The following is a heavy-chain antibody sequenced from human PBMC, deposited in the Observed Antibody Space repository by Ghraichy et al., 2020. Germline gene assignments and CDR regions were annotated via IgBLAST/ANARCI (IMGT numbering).Heavy chain of an antibody. CDR2: IKVDGTEK. CDR3: ARAKFDVWGSYPLGY. Sequence: GGSLRLSCVASGLTFSSYWMSWVRQGPGKGLEWVANIKVDGTEKNYVDSVTGRFTISRDNAKNSLYLQMNSLRVEDTAVYYCARAKFDVWGSYPLGYWGRGILVTVSP. D-gene: IGHD3-16*01. CDR1: GLTFSSYW. J-gene: IGHJ4*02. V-gene: IGHV3-7*01.